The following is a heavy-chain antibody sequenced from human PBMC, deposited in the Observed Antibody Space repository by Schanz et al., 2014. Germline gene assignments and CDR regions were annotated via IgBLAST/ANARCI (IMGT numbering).Heavy chain of an antibody. CDR3: AKYRGYYRVSGSYRELEY. CDR2: ISDSGDTA. J-gene: IGHJ4*02. Sequence: EVQLLESGGGLVQPGGSLRLSCAASGFTFTNYAMSWVRQAPGKGLEWVSLISDSGDTAYYADSVKGRFTISRDNSKNTLFLQMNSLRAEDTAVYYCAKYRGYYRVSGSYRELEYWGQGTLVTVSS. CDR1: GFTFTNYA. V-gene: IGHV3-23*01. D-gene: IGHD3-10*01.